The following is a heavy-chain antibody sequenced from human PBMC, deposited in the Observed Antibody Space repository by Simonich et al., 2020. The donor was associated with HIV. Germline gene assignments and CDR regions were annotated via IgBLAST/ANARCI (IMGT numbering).Heavy chain of an antibody. CDR3: ARRDRELILYFDY. V-gene: IGHV4-34*01. J-gene: IGHJ4*02. D-gene: IGHD3-3*01. CDR2: INHSGIT. Sequence: QVQLQQWGAGLLKPSETLSLTCAVYGGPFSGYYWSWIRQPPGKGLGWSGEINHSGITNYKSSLNSRATISVDKSKNQFSLKLSSVTAADTAIYYCARRDRELILYFDYWGQGNLVTVSS. CDR1: GGPFSGYY.